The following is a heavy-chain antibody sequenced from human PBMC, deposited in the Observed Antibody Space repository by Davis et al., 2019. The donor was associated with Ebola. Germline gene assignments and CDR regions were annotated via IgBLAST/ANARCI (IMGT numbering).Heavy chain of an antibody. V-gene: IGHV1-18*01. CDR3: ASSYDFWSGHDDYGMDV. D-gene: IGHD3-3*01. CDR1: GSTFTSYA. J-gene: IGHJ6*02. Sequence: ASVKVSCKASGSTFTSYAMHWVRQVPGQGLEYMGWISGYNGNTNYVQKLKGRVTLTTDTSTSTAYMELRSLRSDDTAVYYCASSYDFWSGHDDYGMDVWGQGTTVTVSS. CDR2: ISGYNGNT.